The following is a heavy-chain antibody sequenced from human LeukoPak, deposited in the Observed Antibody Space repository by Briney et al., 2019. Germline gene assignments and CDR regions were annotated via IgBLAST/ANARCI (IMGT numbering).Heavy chain of an antibody. V-gene: IGHV3-9*01. CDR2: ISWNSGSI. CDR1: GLTFDDYA. Sequence: GGSLRLSCAASGLTFDDYAMHWVRQAPGKGLEWVSGISWNSGSIGYADSVKGRFTISRDNAKNSLYLQMNSLRAEDTALYYCAKGAVDTAYDAFDIWGPGTMVTGSS. D-gene: IGHD5-18*01. CDR3: AKGAVDTAYDAFDI. J-gene: IGHJ3*02.